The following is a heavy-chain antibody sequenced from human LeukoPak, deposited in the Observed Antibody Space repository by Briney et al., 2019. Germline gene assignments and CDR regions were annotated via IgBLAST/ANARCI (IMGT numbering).Heavy chain of an antibody. CDR2: IGSSGTTL. CDR3: ARRRDYLDY. J-gene: IGHJ4*02. Sequence: PGGSLRLSCAASGFTFSDYYMSWIRQAPGEGLEYISYIGSSGTTLFYVDSVKGRFTISRDNAKNSLYLEMNNLRAEDTAVYYCARRRDYLDYWGQGTLVTVSS. V-gene: IGHV3-11*01. CDR1: GFTFSDYY.